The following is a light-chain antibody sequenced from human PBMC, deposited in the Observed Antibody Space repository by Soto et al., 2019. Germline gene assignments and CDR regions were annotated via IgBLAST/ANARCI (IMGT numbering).Light chain of an antibody. J-gene: IGKJ1*01. Sequence: EIVMTQSPATLSVSPGDRATLSCRASQSVFSSLAWYQQKPGQAPRLLIYGAATRATGIPARFSGSGSGTEFTLTISSLQSEDFAVYHCQQYHTWPAFGQGTKVEIK. V-gene: IGKV3-15*01. CDR2: GAA. CDR1: QSVFSS. CDR3: QQYHTWPA.